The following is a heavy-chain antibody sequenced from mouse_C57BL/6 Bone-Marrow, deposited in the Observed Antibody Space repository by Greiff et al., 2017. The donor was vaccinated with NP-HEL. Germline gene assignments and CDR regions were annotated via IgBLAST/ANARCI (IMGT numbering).Heavy chain of an antibody. Sequence: VQLQQPGAELVMPGASVKLSCKASGYTFTSYWMHWVKQRPGQGLEWIGEIDPSDSYTNYNQKFKGKSTLTVDKSSSTAYMQLSSLTSEDSAVYYCARRGYYYGSSYDFDYWGQGTTLTVSS. CDR2: IDPSDSYT. J-gene: IGHJ2*01. D-gene: IGHD1-1*01. CDR3: ARRGYYYGSSYDFDY. V-gene: IGHV1-69*01. CDR1: GYTFTSYW.